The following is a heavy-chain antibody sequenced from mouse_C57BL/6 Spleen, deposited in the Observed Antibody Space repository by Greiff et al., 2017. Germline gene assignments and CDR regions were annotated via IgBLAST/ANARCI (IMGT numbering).Heavy chain of an antibody. CDR2: ISYDGSN. Sequence: VQLKESGPGLVKPSQSLSLTCSVTGYSITSGYYWNWIRQFPGNKLEWMGYISYDGSNNYNPSLKNRISITRDTSKNQFFLKLNSVTTEDTATYYCAREGERDGSHYWGQGTTLTVSS. V-gene: IGHV3-6*01. D-gene: IGHD2-3*01. CDR1: GYSITSGYY. J-gene: IGHJ2*01. CDR3: AREGERDGSHY.